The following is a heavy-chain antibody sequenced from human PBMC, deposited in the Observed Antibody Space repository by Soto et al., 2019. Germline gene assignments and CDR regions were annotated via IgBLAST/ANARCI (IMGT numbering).Heavy chain of an antibody. CDR1: GGSFSGYY. CDR2: INHSGST. Sequence: QVQLQQWGAGLLKPSETLSLTCAVYGGSFSGYYWSWIRQPPGKGLEWIGEINHSGSTNYNPSLXXRXPISVDTSKNQFSLKLSSVTAADTAVYYCARVTGRYYYGMDVWGQGTTVTVSS. J-gene: IGHJ6*02. CDR3: ARVTGRYYYGMDV. V-gene: IGHV4-34*01.